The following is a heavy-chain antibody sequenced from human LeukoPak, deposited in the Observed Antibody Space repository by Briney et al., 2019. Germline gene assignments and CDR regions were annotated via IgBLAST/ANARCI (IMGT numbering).Heavy chain of an antibody. CDR1: GGSVSSGSYY. V-gene: IGHV4-61*01. CDR3: ARAGCGGDCYSNDY. CDR2: IYYSGST. D-gene: IGHD2-21*02. J-gene: IGHJ4*02. Sequence: PSETLSLTCTVSGGSVSSGSYYWSWIRQPPGKGLKWIGYIYYSGSTNYNPPLKSRVTISVDTSKNQFSLKLSSVTAADTAVYYCARAGCGGDCYSNDYWGQGTLVTVSS.